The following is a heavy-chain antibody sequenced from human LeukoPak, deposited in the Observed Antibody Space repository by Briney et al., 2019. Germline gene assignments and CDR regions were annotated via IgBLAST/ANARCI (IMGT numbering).Heavy chain of an antibody. Sequence: GGSLRLSCVAAGLSFSSYDMYWVRQAPGKGLEWVAYISTSGSSIDYADSVKGRFTISRDNGKSSVFLQMNSLRVEDTAVYYCVPPAAGLHRTISTEYPQDWGQGTLVTVSS. V-gene: IGHV3-48*03. J-gene: IGHJ1*01. CDR3: VPPAAGLHRTISTEYPQD. CDR2: ISTSGSSI. D-gene: IGHD6-13*01. CDR1: GLSFSSYD.